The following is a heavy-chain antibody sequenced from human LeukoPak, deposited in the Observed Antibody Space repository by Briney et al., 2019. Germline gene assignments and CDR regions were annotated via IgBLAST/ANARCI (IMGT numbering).Heavy chain of an antibody. CDR3: SRVHDSSGYYYAFDY. V-gene: IGHV4-30-4*01. CDR2: IYYSGST. Sequence: SETLSLTCTVSGGSISSGDYYWSWIRQPPGKGLEWIGYIYYSGSTYYNPSLKSRVTISVDTSKNQFSLKLSSVTAADTAGYYCSRVHDSSGYYYAFDYWGQGTLVTVSS. D-gene: IGHD3-22*01. J-gene: IGHJ4*02. CDR1: GGSISSGDYY.